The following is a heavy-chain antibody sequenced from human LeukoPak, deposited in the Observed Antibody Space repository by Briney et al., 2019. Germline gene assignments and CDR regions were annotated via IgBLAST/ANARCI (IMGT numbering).Heavy chain of an antibody. CDR2: IRSDSKTI. CDR3: ARDYDWAFDY. D-gene: IGHD3-16*01. Sequence: GGSLRLSCVMSGFTFNSEPMNWVRQAPGKGLDWIAHIRSDSKTIVYADSVKGRFTISRDDAKNSLSLQMNSLRAEDTAVYFCARDYDWAFDYWGQGILVTVAS. V-gene: IGHV3-48*01. J-gene: IGHJ4*02. CDR1: GFTFNSEP.